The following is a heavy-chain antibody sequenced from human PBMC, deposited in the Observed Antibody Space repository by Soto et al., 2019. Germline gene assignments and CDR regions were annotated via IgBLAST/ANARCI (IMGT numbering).Heavy chain of an antibody. V-gene: IGHV1-2*04. CDR3: ARDWSGAAAGPDFDY. Sequence: ASVKVSCKASGYTFTGYYMHWVRQAPGQGLEWMGWINPNSGGTNYAQKFQGWVTMTRDTSISTAYMELSRLRSDDTAVYYCARDWSGAAAGPDFDYWGQGTLVTVSS. CDR1: GYTFTGYY. D-gene: IGHD6-13*01. J-gene: IGHJ4*02. CDR2: INPNSGGT.